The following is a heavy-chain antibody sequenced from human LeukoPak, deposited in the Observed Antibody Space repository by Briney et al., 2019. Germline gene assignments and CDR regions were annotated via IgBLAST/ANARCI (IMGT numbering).Heavy chain of an antibody. V-gene: IGHV3-53*01. D-gene: IGHD2-15*01. Sequence: PGGSLRLSCAASGFTVSSNYMSWVRQAPGKGLEWVSVIYSGGSTYYADSVKGRFTIPRDNAKNSLYLQMNSLRAEDTAVYYCASPADCSGGSCYSNYYYYMDVWGKGTTVTVSS. CDR3: ASPADCSGGSCYSNYYYYMDV. CDR1: GFTVSSNY. J-gene: IGHJ6*03. CDR2: IYSGGST.